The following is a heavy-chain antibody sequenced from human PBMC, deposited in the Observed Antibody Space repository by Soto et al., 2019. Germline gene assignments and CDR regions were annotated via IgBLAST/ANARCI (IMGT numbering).Heavy chain of an antibody. Sequence: QVQLVESGGGVVQPGRSLRLSCAASRFTFSSYDMHWVRQAPGKGLEGVAVIWYDGSNKYYADSVKGRFTISRDNSKNTLYLQMNSLRAEDTAVFYCARGAYSGYTFPFDFWGQGTLVTVSS. V-gene: IGHV3-33*01. CDR2: IWYDGSNK. CDR3: ARGAYSGYTFPFDF. D-gene: IGHD5-12*01. J-gene: IGHJ4*02. CDR1: RFTFSSYD.